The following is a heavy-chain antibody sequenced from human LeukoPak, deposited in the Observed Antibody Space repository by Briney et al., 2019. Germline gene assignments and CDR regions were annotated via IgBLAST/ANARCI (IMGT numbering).Heavy chain of an antibody. CDR2: IYPGDSDT. CDR1: GYRLTNNW. CDR3: ARRYSSSFYFDY. J-gene: IGHJ4*02. D-gene: IGHD6-6*01. Sequence: GESLKISCKISGYRLTNNWIGWVRQVPGKGLEWMGIIYPGDSDTRYSPSFQGQVTISADKSISTAYLQWSSLKASDTAMYYCARRYSSSFYFDYWGQGTLVTVSS. V-gene: IGHV5-51*01.